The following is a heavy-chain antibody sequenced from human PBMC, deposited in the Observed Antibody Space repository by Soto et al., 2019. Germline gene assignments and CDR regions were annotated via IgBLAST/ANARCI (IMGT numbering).Heavy chain of an antibody. V-gene: IGHV3-23*01. CDR1: GFTFNNCA. CDR3: AKHIEYSSSPFDY. J-gene: IGHJ4*02. Sequence: PGGSLRLSCAASGFTFNNCAMSWVRQPPGKGLEWVSAVSGSGRSTYYADSVKGRFTISRDNSKNTLYLQMNSLGAEDTAVYYCAKHIEYSSSPFDYWRLGTLVTVSS. CDR2: VSGSGRST. D-gene: IGHD6-6*01.